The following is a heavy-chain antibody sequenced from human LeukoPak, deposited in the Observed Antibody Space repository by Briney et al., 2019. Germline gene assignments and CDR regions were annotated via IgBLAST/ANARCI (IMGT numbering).Heavy chain of an antibody. CDR2: IYHRGNT. V-gene: IGHV4-38-2*01. D-gene: IGHD3-16*02. CDR1: NYSISSDYY. Sequence: SETLSLTCAVSNYSISSDYYWGWIRQPPGKGLEWIGSIYHRGNTYYNPSLKSRVTISVDTSKNQFSLKLSSVTAADTAVYYCARIRMITFGGVIVRTYYFDYWGQGTLVIVSS. J-gene: IGHJ4*02. CDR3: ARIRMITFGGVIVRTYYFDY.